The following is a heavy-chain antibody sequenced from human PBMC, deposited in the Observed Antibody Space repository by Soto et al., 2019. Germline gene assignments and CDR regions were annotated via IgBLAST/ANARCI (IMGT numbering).Heavy chain of an antibody. Sequence: QVQLVQSGAEVKKPGSSVKVSCKASGGTFSGYAINWVRQAPGQGLEWLGRIVPIFETLNYAERFQGRVAITADESTTTVYMELTNLTHEDTAVYYCVVMGNVAVSNPRSFDYWGQGTQVTVSS. J-gene: IGHJ4*02. CDR2: IVPIFETL. CDR3: VVMGNVAVSNPRSFDY. D-gene: IGHD6-19*01. CDR1: GGTFSGYA. V-gene: IGHV1-69*18.